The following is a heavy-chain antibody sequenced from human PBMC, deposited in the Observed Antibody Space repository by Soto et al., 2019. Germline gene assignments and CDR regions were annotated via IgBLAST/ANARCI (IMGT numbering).Heavy chain of an antibody. CDR2: IGTAGDT. CDR1: GFTFSSYD. J-gene: IGHJ6*02. V-gene: IGHV3-13*01. CDR3: ARAAVPGERYYSYYYGMDV. D-gene: IGHD3-10*01. Sequence: GGSLRLSCAASGFTFSSYDMHWVRQATGKGLEWVSAIGTAGDTYYPGSVKGRFTISRENAKNSLYLQMNSLRAGDTAVYYCARAAVPGERYYSYYYGMDVWGQGTTVTVSS.